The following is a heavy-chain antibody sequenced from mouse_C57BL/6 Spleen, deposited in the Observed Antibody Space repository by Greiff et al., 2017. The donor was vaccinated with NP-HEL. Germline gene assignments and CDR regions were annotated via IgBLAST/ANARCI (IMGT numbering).Heavy chain of an antibody. V-gene: IGHV1-80*01. CDR3: ARDGYYYAMDY. J-gene: IGHJ4*01. Sequence: QVQLQQSGAELVKPGASVKISCKASGYAFSSYWMNWVKQRPGKGLEWIGQIYPGDGDTNYNGKFKGKATLTADKSSSTAYMQLRSLTSEDSAVYFCARDGYYYAMDYWGQGTSVTVSS. CDR2: IYPGDGDT. D-gene: IGHD2-3*01. CDR1: GYAFSSYW.